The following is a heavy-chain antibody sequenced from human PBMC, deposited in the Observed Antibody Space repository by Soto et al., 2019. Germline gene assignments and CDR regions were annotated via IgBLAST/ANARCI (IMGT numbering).Heavy chain of an antibody. CDR1: GFTFSEYE. D-gene: IGHD6-25*01. CDR3: ARGKSYTSAWAY. J-gene: IGHJ4*02. Sequence: GGSLRLSCVASGFTFSEYEINWVRQAPGKGLEWVSYISSSGSAVYYADSVKGRFTISRDNAKNSVFLHVNSLRAEDASVYYCARGKSYTSAWAYWGQGTLVTVS. V-gene: IGHV3-48*03. CDR2: ISSSGSAV.